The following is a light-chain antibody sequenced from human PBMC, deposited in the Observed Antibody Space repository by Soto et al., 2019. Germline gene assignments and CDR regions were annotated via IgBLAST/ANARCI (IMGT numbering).Light chain of an antibody. CDR2: SNN. J-gene: IGLJ2*01. CDR3: AAWDDSLNGLVV. Sequence: QPVLTQPPSASGTPGQRVTISCSGSSSNIGRNIVNWYQQLPGTAPKLLIYSNNQRPSGVPDRFSGSKSGTSASLAISGLQSKDEADYSCAAWDDSLNGLVVFGGGTKVTVL. V-gene: IGLV1-44*01. CDR1: SSNIGRNI.